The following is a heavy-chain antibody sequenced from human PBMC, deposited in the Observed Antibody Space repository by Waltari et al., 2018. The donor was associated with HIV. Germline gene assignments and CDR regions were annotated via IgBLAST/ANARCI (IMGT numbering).Heavy chain of an antibody. Sequence: EVQLVESGGGLVQPGGSLRLSCAASGFTFSSDSMNWVRQAPGKGLEWVSYISSSSSTIYYADSVKGRFTISRDNAKNSLYLQMNSLRAEDTAVYYCARARTAARPFLSWGQGTLVTVSS. V-gene: IGHV3-48*01. CDR1: GFTFSSDS. J-gene: IGHJ4*02. D-gene: IGHD6-6*01. CDR2: ISSSSSTI. CDR3: ARARTAARPFLS.